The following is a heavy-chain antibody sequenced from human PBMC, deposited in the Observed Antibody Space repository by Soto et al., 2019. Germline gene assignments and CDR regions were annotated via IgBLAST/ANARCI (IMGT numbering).Heavy chain of an antibody. J-gene: IGHJ4*02. CDR2: ISGDGATT. Sequence: EVQLLESGGVLVQPGGSLRLSCAASGFTFSSYALSWVRQAPGKGLEWVLGISGDGATTYYTDSVKGRFTISRDSSTNTLYLQMNSLRAEDSAVYYCARDLTSSGRSTYLGYWGQGTLVTVSS. D-gene: IGHD6-19*01. CDR3: ARDLTSSGRSTYLGY. CDR1: GFTFSSYA. V-gene: IGHV3-23*01.